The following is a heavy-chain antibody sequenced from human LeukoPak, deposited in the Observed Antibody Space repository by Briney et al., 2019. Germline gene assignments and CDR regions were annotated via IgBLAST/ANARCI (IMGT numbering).Heavy chain of an antibody. CDR2: IWYDGSNK. CDR1: GCTFSSYG. Sequence: GRSLRLSCAASGCTFSSYGMHWVRQAPGKGLEWVAVIWYDGSNKYYADSVKGRFTISRDNSKNTLYLQMNSLRAEDTAVYYCARDREQTTVTTGGFDPWGQGTLVTVSS. J-gene: IGHJ5*02. D-gene: IGHD4-17*01. CDR3: ARDREQTTVTTGGFDP. V-gene: IGHV3-33*01.